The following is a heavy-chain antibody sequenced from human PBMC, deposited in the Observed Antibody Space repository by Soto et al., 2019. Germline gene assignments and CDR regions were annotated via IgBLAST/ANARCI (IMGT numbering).Heavy chain of an antibody. J-gene: IGHJ3*02. CDR3: ATYGDYSGLPPTDAFDI. V-gene: IGHV1-18*01. CDR2: ISAYNGNT. D-gene: IGHD4-17*01. Sequence: ASVKVSCKASGYTFTSYVITWVRQAPGQGLEWMGWISAYNGNTNYAQKLQGRVTMTTDTSTSTAYMELRSLRSDDTVVYYCATYGDYSGLPPTDAFDIWGQGTMVTVSS. CDR1: GYTFTSYV.